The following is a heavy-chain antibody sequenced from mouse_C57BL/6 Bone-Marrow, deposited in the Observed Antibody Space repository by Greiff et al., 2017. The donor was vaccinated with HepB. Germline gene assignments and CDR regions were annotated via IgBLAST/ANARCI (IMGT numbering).Heavy chain of an antibody. CDR3: ARKGDYYGSSYWLAY. Sequence: VKLMESGPGLVQPSQSLSITCPVSGFSLTSYGVHWVRQSPGKGLEWLGVIWSGGSTDYNAAFISRLSISKDNSQSQVFFKMNNLQADDTAIYYCARKGDYYGSSYWLAYWGQGTLVTVSA. V-gene: IGHV2-2*01. CDR2: IWSGGST. D-gene: IGHD1-1*01. CDR1: GFSLTSYG. J-gene: IGHJ3*01.